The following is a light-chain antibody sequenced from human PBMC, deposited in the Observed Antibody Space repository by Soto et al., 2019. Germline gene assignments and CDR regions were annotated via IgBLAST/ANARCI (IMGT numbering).Light chain of an antibody. CDR1: QSVLYSSDNKNY. CDR3: QQYYSIPIN. Sequence: DIVMTQSPDSLAVSLGESATINCNSSQSVLYSSDNKNYLTWYQQKPGQPPKLLIYWASTRESGVPDRFSGSGSGTDFTLTISSLQAEDVAVYYCQQYYSIPINCGQGTRREIK. V-gene: IGKV4-1*01. J-gene: IGKJ5*01. CDR2: WAS.